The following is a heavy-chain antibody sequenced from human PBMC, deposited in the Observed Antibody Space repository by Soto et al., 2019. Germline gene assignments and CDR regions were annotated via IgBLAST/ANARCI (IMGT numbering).Heavy chain of an antibody. CDR3: VRSGDYRSGSYWYFFDY. CDR2: VSYDGSNK. CDR1: GVTFSSYG. Sequence: GGSLRLSCVASGVTFSSYGIHWVRQAPGKGLEWVAVVSYDGSNKHYADSVKGRFTISRDNAKNTLYLQLDSLRAEDTALYYCVRSGDYRSGSYWYFFDYWGQGTQVTVSS. J-gene: IGHJ4*02. D-gene: IGHD3-10*01. V-gene: IGHV3-30*03.